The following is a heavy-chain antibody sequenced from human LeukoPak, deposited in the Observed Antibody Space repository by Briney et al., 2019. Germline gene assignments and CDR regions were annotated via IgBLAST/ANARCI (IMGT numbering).Heavy chain of an antibody. V-gene: IGHV4-34*01. Sequence: SETLSLTCAVYGGSFSGYYWSWIRQPPGKGLEWIGEINHSGSTNYNPSLKSRATISVDTSKNQFSLKLSSVTAADTAVYYCARAIFGVVINYYYYGMDVWGQGTTVTVSS. J-gene: IGHJ6*02. CDR2: INHSGST. CDR1: GGSFSGYY. CDR3: ARAIFGVVINYYYYGMDV. D-gene: IGHD3-3*01.